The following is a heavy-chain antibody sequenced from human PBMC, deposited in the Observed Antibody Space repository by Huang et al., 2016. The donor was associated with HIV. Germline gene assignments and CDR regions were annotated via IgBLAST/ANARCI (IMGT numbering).Heavy chain of an antibody. V-gene: IGHV1-69*01. CDR1: GGSFRNFA. J-gene: IGHJ4*02. D-gene: IGHD3-22*01. CDR3: ATVDYYDTSGPQRGYFDN. CDR2: IIPTRGTA. Sequence: QVQLVQSGAEVKKPGSSVKVSCKASGGSFRNFAIGWVRQAPGQGLEWMGGIIPTRGTANYAQKFQGRVTISADESTSTAYMELSSRRSEDTAVYYCATVDYYDTSGPQRGYFDNWGQGTLVTVSS.